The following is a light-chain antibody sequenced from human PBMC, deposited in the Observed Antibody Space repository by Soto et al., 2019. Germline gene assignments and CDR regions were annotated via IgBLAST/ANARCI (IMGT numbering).Light chain of an antibody. J-gene: IGKJ5*01. V-gene: IGKV1-39*01. Sequence: DIQMTQSPSSLSASVGDRVNITCRASQTVSSYLNWYQQKPGTVPKLLIYATSNLQSGVPSRFSGRGFGTDFTLTISSLQPEDFATYYCQQSFTTPSFGQGTRL. CDR2: ATS. CDR1: QTVSSY. CDR3: QQSFTTPS.